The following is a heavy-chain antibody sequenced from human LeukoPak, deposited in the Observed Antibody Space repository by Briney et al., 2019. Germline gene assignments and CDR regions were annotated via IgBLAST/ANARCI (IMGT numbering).Heavy chain of an antibody. D-gene: IGHD3-3*02. CDR1: GGSFSGYY. V-gene: IGHV4-34*01. CDR3: ARDLRGIFDY. CDR2: INHSGST. Sequence: SETLSLTCAVYGGSFSGYYWSWIRQPPGKGLEWIGEINHSGSTNYNPSLKSRVTISVDTSKNQFSLQLNSVTPEDTAVYYCARDLRGIFDYWGQGTLVTVSS. J-gene: IGHJ4*02.